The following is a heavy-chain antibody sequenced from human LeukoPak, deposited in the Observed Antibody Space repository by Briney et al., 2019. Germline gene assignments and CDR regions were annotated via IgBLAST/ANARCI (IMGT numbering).Heavy chain of an antibody. V-gene: IGHV4-34*01. D-gene: IGHD2-2*01. CDR2: INHSGST. J-gene: IGHJ6*02. CDR1: GGSFSGYY. Sequence: PSETLSLTCAVYGGSFSGYYWSWIRQPPGKGLEWIGEINHSGSTNYNPSLKNRVTISVDTSKNQFSLKLSSVTAADTAVYYCARGSCSSTSCQAYYYYYGMDVWGQGTTVTVSS. CDR3: ARGSCSSTSCQAYYYYYGMDV.